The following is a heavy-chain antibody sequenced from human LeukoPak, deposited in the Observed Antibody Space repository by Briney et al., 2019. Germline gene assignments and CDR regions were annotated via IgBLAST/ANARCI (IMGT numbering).Heavy chain of an antibody. CDR3: AKGAQYDFWTGYTLEYFDV. Sequence: PGGSLRLSCVASGFSFTSYAMNWGCQAPGKGVEWVSYISASGSSTHYADSVKGRFTISRDNSNNTLYLQINSLRAEDTAAYYCAKGAQYDFWTGYTLEYFDVWGKGTLVTVSS. CDR2: ISASGSST. J-gene: IGHJ4*02. D-gene: IGHD3-3*01. V-gene: IGHV3-23*01. CDR1: GFSFTSYA.